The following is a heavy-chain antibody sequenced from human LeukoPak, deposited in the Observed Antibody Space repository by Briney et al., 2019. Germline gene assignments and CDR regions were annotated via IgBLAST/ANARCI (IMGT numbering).Heavy chain of an antibody. CDR1: GFTFSSYA. D-gene: IGHD2-2*01. J-gene: IGHJ5*02. CDR3: ARGNCSSASCYRFDP. V-gene: IGHV3-30*04. Sequence: GGSLRLSCAASGFTFSSYAMHWVRQAPGKGLKWVAVISYDGSNKYYADSVKGRFTISRDNSKNTLYLQMNSLRAEDTAVYYCARGNCSSASCYRFDPWGQGTLVTVPS. CDR2: ISYDGSNK.